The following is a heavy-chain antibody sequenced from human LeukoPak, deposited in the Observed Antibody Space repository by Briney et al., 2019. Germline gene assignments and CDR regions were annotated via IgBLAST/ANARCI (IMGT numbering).Heavy chain of an antibody. Sequence: GGSLRLSCAASGFTVSSNYMSWVRQAPGKGLEWVSVIYSGGSTYYADSVKGRFTISRDNSKNTLYLQMNSLRAEDTAVYYCAKAVYGDYPDYWGQGTLVTVSS. J-gene: IGHJ4*02. CDR2: IYSGGST. CDR1: GFTVSSNY. V-gene: IGHV3-53*01. D-gene: IGHD4-17*01. CDR3: AKAVYGDYPDY.